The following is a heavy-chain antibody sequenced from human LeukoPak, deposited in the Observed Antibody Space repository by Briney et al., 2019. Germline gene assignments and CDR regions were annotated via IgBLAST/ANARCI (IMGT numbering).Heavy chain of an antibody. D-gene: IGHD3-9*01. Sequence: GGSLRLSCAASGFTFSSYWMRWVRQAPGKGLEWVANIKQDGSEKYYVDSVKGRFTISRDNAKNSLYLQMNSLRAEDTAVYYCARENFDWLLSEAFDIWGQGTMVTVSS. CDR3: ARENFDWLLSEAFDI. CDR1: GFTFSSYW. J-gene: IGHJ3*02. CDR2: IKQDGSEK. V-gene: IGHV3-7*01.